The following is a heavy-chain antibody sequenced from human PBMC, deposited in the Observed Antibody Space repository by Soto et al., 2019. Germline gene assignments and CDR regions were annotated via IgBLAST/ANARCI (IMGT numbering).Heavy chain of an antibody. Sequence: ASVKVSCKASGYTFTGYYMHWVRQAPGQGLEWMGWINPNSGGTNYAQKFQGWVTMTRDTSISTAYMELSRLRSDDTAVYYCARVGPRGLRVTDAFVIWGQGTMITVS. CDR2: INPNSGGT. CDR3: ARVGPRGLRVTDAFVI. CDR1: GYTFTGYY. J-gene: IGHJ3*02. D-gene: IGHD4-17*01. V-gene: IGHV1-2*04.